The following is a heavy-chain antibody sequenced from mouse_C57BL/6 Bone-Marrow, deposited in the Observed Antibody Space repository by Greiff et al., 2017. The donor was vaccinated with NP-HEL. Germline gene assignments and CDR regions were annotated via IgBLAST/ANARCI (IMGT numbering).Heavy chain of an antibody. D-gene: IGHD2-4*01. J-gene: IGHJ3*01. CDR3: ASPYDYDVGWFAY. CDR2: ISSGGSYT. CDR1: GFTFSSYG. Sequence: EVKVVESGGDLVKPGGSLKLSCAASGFTFSSYGMSWVRQTPDKRLEWVATISSGGSYTYYPDSVKGRFTISRDNANNTPYLQMSSLKSEDTAMYYWASPYDYDVGWFAYWGRETLVTVSA. V-gene: IGHV5-6*01.